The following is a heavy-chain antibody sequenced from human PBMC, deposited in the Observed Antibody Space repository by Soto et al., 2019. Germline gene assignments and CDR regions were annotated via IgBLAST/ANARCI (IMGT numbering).Heavy chain of an antibody. CDR1: GFTFSSYG. D-gene: IGHD3-3*01. CDR2: ISYDGSNK. Sequence: GGTLRLSCAASGFTFSSYGMHWVRQAPGKGLEWVAVISYDGSNKYYANSVKGRFTISRDNSKNTLYLQMNSLRAEDTAVYYCAKLGEPITLFGVVIDYWGQGTLVTVSS. V-gene: IGHV3-30*18. CDR3: AKLGEPITLFGVVIDY. J-gene: IGHJ4*02.